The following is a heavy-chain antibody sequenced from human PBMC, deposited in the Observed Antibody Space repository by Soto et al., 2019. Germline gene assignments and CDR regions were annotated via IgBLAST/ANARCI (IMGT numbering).Heavy chain of an antibody. CDR2: IYYSGST. Sequence: SETLSLTCTVSGGSISSYYWSWIRQPPGKGLEWIGYIYYSGSTNYNPSLKSRVTLSVDTSKGQFSLKLSSVTAADTAVYYCARASWGAAAGNFDYWGQGTLVTVSS. J-gene: IGHJ4*02. CDR1: GGSISSYY. CDR3: ARASWGAAAGNFDY. V-gene: IGHV4-59*01. D-gene: IGHD6-13*01.